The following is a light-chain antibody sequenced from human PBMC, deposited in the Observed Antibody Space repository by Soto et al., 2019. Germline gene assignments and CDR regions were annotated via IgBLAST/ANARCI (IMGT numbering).Light chain of an antibody. CDR3: HQFSSYPLT. J-gene: IGKJ4*01. CDR1: QTVRNNY. Sequence: EFVLTQSPGTLSLSPGERATLSCRASQTVRNNYLAWYQQKPGQAPRLLIYDASSRATGIPDRFSGGGSGTDFTLATSRLEPEDFAVYYCHQFSSYPLTFGGGTKLDI. V-gene: IGKV3-20*01. CDR2: DAS.